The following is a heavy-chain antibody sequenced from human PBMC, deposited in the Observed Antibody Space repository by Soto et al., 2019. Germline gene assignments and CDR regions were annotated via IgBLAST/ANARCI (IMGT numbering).Heavy chain of an antibody. V-gene: IGHV3-30*18. Sequence: PGVSLRLSCAASGFTFSSYGMHWVRQAPGKGLEWVAVISYDGSNKYYADSVKGRFTISRDNSKNTLYLQMNSLRAEDTAVYYCAKDTLFSGYYYGMDVWGQGTTVTVS. J-gene: IGHJ6*02. CDR2: ISYDGSNK. CDR1: GFTFSSYG. CDR3: AKDTLFSGYYYGMDV. D-gene: IGHD1-26*01.